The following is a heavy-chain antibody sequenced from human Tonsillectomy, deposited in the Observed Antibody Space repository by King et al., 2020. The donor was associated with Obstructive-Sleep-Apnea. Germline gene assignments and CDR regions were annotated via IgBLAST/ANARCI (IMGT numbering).Heavy chain of an antibody. V-gene: IGHV4-34*01. CDR3: ARGQIVAGTVYFDY. D-gene: IGHD6-19*01. CDR2: INHSGST. CDR1: GGSFSGYY. Sequence: VQLQQWGAGLLKPSETLSLTCAVYGGSFSGYYWSWIRQPPGKGLEWIGEINHSGSTNYNPSLKSRVTISVDTSKNQFSLKLSSVTAADTAVYYCARGQIVAGTVYFDYWGQGTLVTVSS. J-gene: IGHJ4*02.